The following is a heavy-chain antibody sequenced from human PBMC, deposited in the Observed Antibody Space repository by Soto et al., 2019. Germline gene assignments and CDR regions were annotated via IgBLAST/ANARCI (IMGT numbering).Heavy chain of an antibody. CDR1: GGSFSGYY. CDR2: INHSGST. D-gene: IGHD2-15*01. Sequence: SETLSLTCAVYGGSFSGYYWSWIRQPPGKGLEWIGEINHSGSTNYNPSPKRRVTISVDTSKKQFSLRLSSVTAADTDVYYCARGSVREAVVVAAKSYFDYWGQGTLVTVSS. CDR3: ARGSVREAVVVAAKSYFDY. V-gene: IGHV4-34*01. J-gene: IGHJ4*02.